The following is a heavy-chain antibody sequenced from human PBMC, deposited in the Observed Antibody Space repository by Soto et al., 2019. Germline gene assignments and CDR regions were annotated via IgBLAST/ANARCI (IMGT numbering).Heavy chain of an antibody. J-gene: IGHJ5*02. D-gene: IGHD2-15*01. CDR2: IIPILGIA. CDR1: GGTFSSYA. CDR3: ARGLLGYCSGGSCYWFDP. Sequence: SVKVSCKASGGTFSSYAISWVRQAPGQGLEWMGGIIPILGIANYAQKFQGRVTITADKSTSTAYMELSSLRSEDTAVYYCARGLLGYCSGGSCYWFDPWGQGTLVTVSS. V-gene: IGHV1-69*10.